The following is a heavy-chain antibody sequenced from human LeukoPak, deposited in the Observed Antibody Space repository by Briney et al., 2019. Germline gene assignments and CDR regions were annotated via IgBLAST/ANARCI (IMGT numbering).Heavy chain of an antibody. J-gene: IGHJ4*02. CDR3: ARGRPYSASYYDSDY. Sequence: TSETLSLTCSVSGGSISNYYGSWIRQPAGKGLEWIGRIYASGSTNHNPSLKSRVTMSVDTSKNQFSLKLSSVTAADTAMYYCARGRPYSASYYDSDYWGQGTLVTVSS. D-gene: IGHD1-26*01. CDR1: GGSISNYY. V-gene: IGHV4-4*07. CDR2: IYASGST.